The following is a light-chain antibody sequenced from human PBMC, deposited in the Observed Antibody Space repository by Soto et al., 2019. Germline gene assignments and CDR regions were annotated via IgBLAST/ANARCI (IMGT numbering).Light chain of an antibody. CDR1: QSVGRNF. Sequence: EIVLTQSPGTLSLSPGESTTLSCRASQSVGRNFLAWYQQKPGRAPRLLIHGASYRATGVPDRFSGSGSETDFTLTISRLEPEDFAVYYCHQYAASPLTFGGGIQVEIK. CDR2: GAS. V-gene: IGKV3-20*01. CDR3: HQYAASPLT. J-gene: IGKJ4*01.